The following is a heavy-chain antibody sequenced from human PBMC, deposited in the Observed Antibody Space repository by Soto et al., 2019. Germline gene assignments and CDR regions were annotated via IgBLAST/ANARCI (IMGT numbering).Heavy chain of an antibody. CDR1: GGTFSSYA. Sequence: QVQLVQSGAEVKKPGSSVKVSCKASGGTFSSYAISWVRQAPGQGLEWMGGIIPIFGTANYAEKFQGRVTLTADEAPVTACRELSGLRSEEPAVYYCARHVPAAGYYNGMDVWGQGTTVTVSS. D-gene: IGHD2-2*01. CDR3: ARHVPAAGYYNGMDV. CDR2: IIPIFGTA. V-gene: IGHV1-69*12. J-gene: IGHJ6*02.